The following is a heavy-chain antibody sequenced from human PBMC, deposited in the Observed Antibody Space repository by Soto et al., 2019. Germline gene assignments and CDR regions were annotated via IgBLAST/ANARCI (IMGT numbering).Heavy chain of an antibody. CDR1: GFTFSNAW. CDR3: TTEGRGLELLHYYYYGMDV. CDR2: IKSKTDGGTT. Sequence: EVQLVESGGGLVKPGGSLRLSCAASGFTFSNAWMNWVRQAPGKGLEWVGRIKSKTDGGTTDYAAPVKGRFTISRDDSKNTLYLQMNSLKTEDTAVYYCTTEGRGLELLHYYYYGMDVWGQGTTVTVSS. D-gene: IGHD1-7*01. V-gene: IGHV3-15*07. J-gene: IGHJ6*02.